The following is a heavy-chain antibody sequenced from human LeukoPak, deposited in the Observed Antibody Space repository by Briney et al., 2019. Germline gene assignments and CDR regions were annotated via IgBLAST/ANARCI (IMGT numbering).Heavy chain of an antibody. J-gene: IGHJ4*02. D-gene: IGHD1-26*01. CDR2: ISAYNGNT. CDR1: GGTFSSYA. Sequence: ASVKVSCKASGGTFSSYAISWVRQAPGQGLEWMGWISAYNGNTNYAQKLQGRVTMTTDTSTSTAYMELRSLRSDDTAVYYCARVGATTGFDYWGQGTLVTVSS. CDR3: ARVGATTGFDY. V-gene: IGHV1-18*01.